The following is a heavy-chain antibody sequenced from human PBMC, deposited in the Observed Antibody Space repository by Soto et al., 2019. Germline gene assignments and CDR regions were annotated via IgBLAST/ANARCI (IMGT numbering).Heavy chain of an antibody. CDR1: GFTFSSYG. Sequence: GGSLRLSCAASGFTFSSYGMHWVRQAPGKGLEWVAVISYDGSNKYYADSVKGRFTISRDNSKNTLYLQMNSLRAEDTAVYYCAKDREQLWLHYYGMDVWGQGTTVTVSS. D-gene: IGHD5-18*01. CDR3: AKDREQLWLHYYGMDV. CDR2: ISYDGSNK. V-gene: IGHV3-30*18. J-gene: IGHJ6*02.